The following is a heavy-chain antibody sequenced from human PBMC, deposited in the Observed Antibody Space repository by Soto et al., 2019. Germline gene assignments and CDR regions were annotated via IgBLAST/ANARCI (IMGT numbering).Heavy chain of an antibody. Sequence: SETLSLTCTVSGGSISSGGYYWSWIRQHPGKGLEWIGYIYYSGSTYYNPSLKRRVTISVDTSKNQFSLKLSSVTAADTAVYYCARGWGGMAGYFDYWGQGTLVTVSS. D-gene: IGHD1-26*01. J-gene: IGHJ4*02. V-gene: IGHV4-31*03. CDR2: IYYSGST. CDR1: GGSISSGGYY. CDR3: ARGWGGMAGYFDY.